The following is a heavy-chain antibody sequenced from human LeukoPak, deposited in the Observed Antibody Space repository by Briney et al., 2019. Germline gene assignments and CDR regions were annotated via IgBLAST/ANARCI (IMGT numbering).Heavy chain of an antibody. CDR1: GGSISSYY. Sequence: SETLSLTCTVSGGSISSYYWSWIRQSPGKGLEWIGYIYYSGSTNYNPSLKSRVTISVDTSKNQFSLKLSSVTAADTAVYYCARHDGRITIFGVVIPYYFDYWGQGTLVTVSS. D-gene: IGHD3-3*01. CDR3: ARHDGRITIFGVVIPYYFDY. J-gene: IGHJ4*02. CDR2: IYYSGST. V-gene: IGHV4-59*08.